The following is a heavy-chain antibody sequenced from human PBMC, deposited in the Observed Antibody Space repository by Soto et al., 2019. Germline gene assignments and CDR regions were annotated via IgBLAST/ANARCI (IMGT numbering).Heavy chain of an antibody. J-gene: IGHJ6*02. Sequence: GESLKLCCKGSGYSFTSYWIGWVRQMPGKGLEWMGIIYPGDSDTRYSPSFQGQVTISADKSISTAYLQWSSLKASDTAMYYCARTAAAGKYYYGMDVWGQGTTVTVSS. V-gene: IGHV5-51*01. CDR3: ARTAAAGKYYYGMDV. D-gene: IGHD6-13*01. CDR2: IYPGDSDT. CDR1: GYSFTSYW.